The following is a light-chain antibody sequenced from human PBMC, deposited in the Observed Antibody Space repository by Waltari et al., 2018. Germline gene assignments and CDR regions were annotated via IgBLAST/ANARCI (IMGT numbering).Light chain of an antibody. CDR2: RSD. CDR3: AAWDDSLNGRWV. CDR1: ASNIGTHV. Sequence: QSVLTQPPSASGTPGQGVTLSCSGGASNIGTHVVNCSQQVPGKAPKLLIYRSDRRPAGVPDRFSGSKSGTSASLAISGLQSEDEADYYCAAWDDSLNGRWVFGGGTKVTVL. J-gene: IGLJ3*02. V-gene: IGLV1-44*01.